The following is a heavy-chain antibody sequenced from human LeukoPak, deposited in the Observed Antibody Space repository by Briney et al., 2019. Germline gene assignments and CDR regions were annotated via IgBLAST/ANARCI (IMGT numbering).Heavy chain of an antibody. D-gene: IGHD6-19*01. J-gene: IGHJ4*02. CDR3: ARVRGQWLVRGGFDY. V-gene: IGHV3-48*03. CDR1: GFTFSSYE. CDR2: ISSSGSTI. Sequence: GGSLRLSCAASGFTFSSYEMNWVRQAPGKGLEWVSHISSSGSTIYYADSVKGRFTISRDNAKNSLYLQMNSLRAEDTAVYYCARVRGQWLVRGGFDYWGQGTLVTVSS.